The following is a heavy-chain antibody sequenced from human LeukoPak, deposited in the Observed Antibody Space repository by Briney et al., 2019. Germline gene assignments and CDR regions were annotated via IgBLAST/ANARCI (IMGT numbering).Heavy chain of an antibody. CDR1: GYTFTGYY. CDR2: INPNSGGT. CDR3: ARVHRVKDSYGSGSYYNY. D-gene: IGHD3-10*01. Sequence: ASVKVSCKASGYTFTGYYMHWVRQAPGQGLEWMGWINPNSGGTNYAQKLQGRVTMTTDTSTSTAYMELRSLRSDDTAVYYCARVHRVKDSYGSGSYYNYWGQGTLVTVSS. V-gene: IGHV1-2*02. J-gene: IGHJ4*02.